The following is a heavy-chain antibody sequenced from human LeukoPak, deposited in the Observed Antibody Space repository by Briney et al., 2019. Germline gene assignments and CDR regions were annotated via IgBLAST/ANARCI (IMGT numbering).Heavy chain of an antibody. CDR2: VSTDGIGT. V-gene: IGHV3-74*01. CDR3: ARGGYSSGLDY. CDR1: DFGSHH. Sequence: GGSLRLSCVASDFGSHHMHWVHQAPGKGLVWVSRVSTDGIGTAYADSVKDRFTIFRDNAKNTVYLQMNSLRAEDTAVYYCARGGYSSGLDYWGQGTLVTVSS. J-gene: IGHJ4*02. D-gene: IGHD6-19*01.